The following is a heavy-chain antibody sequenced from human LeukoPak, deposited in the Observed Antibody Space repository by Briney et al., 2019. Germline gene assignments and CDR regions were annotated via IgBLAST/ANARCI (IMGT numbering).Heavy chain of an antibody. J-gene: IGHJ4*02. V-gene: IGHV3-74*01. D-gene: IGHD5-12*01. CDR2: ISTDGSST. CDR3: ARDSGHDYYFDY. Sequence: GGSLRLSCAASGFSFGSYWMHWVRQAPGKGLLWVSRISTDGSSTSYADSVKGRFTISRDNAKNTLYLQMNSLRAEDTAVYYCARDSGHDYYFDYWGQGTLVTVSS. CDR1: GFSFGSYW.